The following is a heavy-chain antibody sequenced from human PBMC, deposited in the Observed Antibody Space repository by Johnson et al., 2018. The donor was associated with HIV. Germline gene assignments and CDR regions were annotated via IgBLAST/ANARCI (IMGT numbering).Heavy chain of an antibody. Sequence: QVQLVESGGGVVQPGGSLRLSCAASGFTFSSYGMHWVRKAPGKGLEWVAFVRYDGSNKYYADSVKGRFTISRDNSRDTLYLQMNSLRAEDTAVYYCAKDGGYSSSYAFDIWGQGTMVTVSS. J-gene: IGHJ3*02. V-gene: IGHV3-30*02. D-gene: IGHD6-13*01. CDR2: VRYDGSNK. CDR3: AKDGGYSSSYAFDI. CDR1: GFTFSSYG.